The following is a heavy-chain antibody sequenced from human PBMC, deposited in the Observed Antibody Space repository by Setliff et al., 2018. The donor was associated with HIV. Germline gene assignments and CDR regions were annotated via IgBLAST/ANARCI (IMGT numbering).Heavy chain of an antibody. D-gene: IGHD2-2*01. CDR2: VSYTGTT. CDR3: ARLSTTSRDFDS. Sequence: PSETLSLTCTASYATISTADYYWTWIRQPPGKGLEWIGFVSYTGTTRYSPSLKSRLTISIDTSENQFSLKLSSVTAADTAVYYCARLSTTSRDFDSWGQGTLVTVSS. V-gene: IGHV4-30-4*01. J-gene: IGHJ4*02. CDR1: YATISTADYY.